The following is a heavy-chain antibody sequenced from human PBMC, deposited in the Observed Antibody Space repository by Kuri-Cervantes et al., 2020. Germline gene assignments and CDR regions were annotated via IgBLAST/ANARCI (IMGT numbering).Heavy chain of an antibody. CDR3: ARDIGYQAAPVFQH. Sequence: GESLKISCAASGFTFSSYAMHWVRQAPGKGLEWVAVISYDGSNKYYADSVKGRFTISRDNSKNTLYLQMNSLRAEGTAVYYCARDIGYQAAPVFQHWGQGTLVTVSS. V-gene: IGHV3-30*01. CDR2: ISYDGSNK. J-gene: IGHJ1*01. D-gene: IGHD3-22*01. CDR1: GFTFSSYA.